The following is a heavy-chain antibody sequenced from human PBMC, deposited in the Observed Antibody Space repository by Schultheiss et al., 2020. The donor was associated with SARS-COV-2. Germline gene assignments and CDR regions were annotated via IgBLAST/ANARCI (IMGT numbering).Heavy chain of an antibody. V-gene: IGHV3-30*07. D-gene: IGHD1-26*01. CDR2: ISYDGSNK. CDR3: ARAPRMGVGNGLDI. CDR1: GFTFSGSA. J-gene: IGHJ3*02. Sequence: GGSLRLSCAASGFTFSGSAMHWVRQAPGKGLEWVAVISYDGSNKYYADSVKGRFTISRDNAKNSLYLQMNSLRAEDTAVYYCARAPRMGVGNGLDIWGQGTMVTVSS.